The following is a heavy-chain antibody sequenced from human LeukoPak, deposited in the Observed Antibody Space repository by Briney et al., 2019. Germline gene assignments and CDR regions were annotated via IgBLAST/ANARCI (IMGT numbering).Heavy chain of an antibody. V-gene: IGHV4-4*07. CDR3: ARGPVAATGSGFDY. J-gene: IGHJ4*02. CDR1: GDSISGIY. D-gene: IGHD3-10*01. CDR2: IYSSGST. Sequence: SETLSLTCTVSGDSISGIYLSWVRQPAGKGLEWIGRIYSSGSTSYNPSVKSRVTLSVDTSTHQFSLNLTSVTAADTAVYFCARGPVAATGSGFDYWGQGTLVTVSS.